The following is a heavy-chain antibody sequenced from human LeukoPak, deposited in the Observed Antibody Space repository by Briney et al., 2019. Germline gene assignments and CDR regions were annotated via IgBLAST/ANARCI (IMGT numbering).Heavy chain of an antibody. CDR3: ATITRSSYSSGWYARNYYFDY. CDR1: GYTLTELS. Sequence: ASVKVSCKVSGYTLTELSMHWVRQAPGKGLEWMGGFDPEDGETIYAQKFQGRGTMTEDTSTDTAYMELSSLRSEDTAVYYCATITRSSYSSGWYARNYYFDYWGQGTLVTVSS. V-gene: IGHV1-24*01. D-gene: IGHD6-19*01. CDR2: FDPEDGET. J-gene: IGHJ4*02.